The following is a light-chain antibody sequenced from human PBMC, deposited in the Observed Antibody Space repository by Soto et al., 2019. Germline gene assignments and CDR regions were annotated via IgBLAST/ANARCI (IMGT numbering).Light chain of an antibody. CDR3: NSYTSSSTLV. V-gene: IGLV2-14*01. CDR2: DVS. CDR1: SSDVGDYDY. Sequence: QSVLTQPASVSGSPGQSITISRTGTSSDVGDYDYVSWYQQHPGKAPKLMIYDVSNWPSGVSNRFSGSKSGNSASLTISGLQAEDEADYYCNSYTSSSTLVFGGGTKLTVL. J-gene: IGLJ2*01.